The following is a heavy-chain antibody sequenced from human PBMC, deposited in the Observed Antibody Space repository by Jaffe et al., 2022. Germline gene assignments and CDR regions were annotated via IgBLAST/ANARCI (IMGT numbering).Heavy chain of an antibody. CDR3: ARDLIVVVVAAVLGSDAFDI. J-gene: IGHJ3*02. CDR2: INPNSGGT. D-gene: IGHD2-15*01. V-gene: IGHV1-2*02. Sequence: QVQLVQSGAEVKKPGASVKVSCKASGYTFTGYYMHWVRQAPGQGLEWMGWINPNSGGTNYAQKFQGRVTMTRDTSISTAYMELSRLRSDDTAVYYCARDLIVVVVAAVLGSDAFDIWGQGTMVTVSS. CDR1: GYTFTGYY.